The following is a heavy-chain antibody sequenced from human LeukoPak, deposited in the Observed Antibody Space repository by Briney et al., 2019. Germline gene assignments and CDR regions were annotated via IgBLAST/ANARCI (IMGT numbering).Heavy chain of an antibody. CDR3: AKGLRFLEWLFDDGFDI. Sequence: QPGGSLRLSCAASEFTFDDYAMHWVRHATGKGLEGVSGISWNSGNIVYADSVKGRFTISRDNAKNSLYLQMNSLRAEDTALYYCAKGLRFLEWLFDDGFDIWGQGTMVTVSS. CDR2: ISWNSGNI. D-gene: IGHD3-3*01. V-gene: IGHV3-9*01. J-gene: IGHJ3*02. CDR1: EFTFDDYA.